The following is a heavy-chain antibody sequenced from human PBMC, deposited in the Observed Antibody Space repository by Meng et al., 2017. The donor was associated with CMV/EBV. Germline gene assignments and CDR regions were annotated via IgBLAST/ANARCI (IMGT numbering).Heavy chain of an antibody. CDR2: INHSGST. V-gene: IGHV4-34*02. CDR3: ARESMVRGED. J-gene: IGHJ4*02. CDR1: GGSFSGYY. D-gene: IGHD3-10*01. Sequence: QGPRPEGGPGLWKPSVTLSLSCAVYGGSFSGYYWSWIRQPPGKGLEWIGEINHSGSTNYNPSLKSRVTISVDTSKNQFSLKLSSVTAADTAVYYCARESMVRGEDWGQGTLVTVAS.